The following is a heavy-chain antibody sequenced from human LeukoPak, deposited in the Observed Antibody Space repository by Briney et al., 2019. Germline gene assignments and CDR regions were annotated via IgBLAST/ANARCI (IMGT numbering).Heavy chain of an antibody. Sequence: GGSLRLSCAASGFTFTYYGMHWVRQAPGKGLEWVAFIRYEGNEKYYADSVKGRFTISRDNSKNTLYLEMNSPRAEDTAVYYCAKDLMRDRWFGESWGQGTLVTVSA. CDR1: GFTFTYYG. J-gene: IGHJ5*02. V-gene: IGHV3-30*02. D-gene: IGHD3-10*01. CDR3: AKDLMRDRWFGES. CDR2: IRYEGNEK.